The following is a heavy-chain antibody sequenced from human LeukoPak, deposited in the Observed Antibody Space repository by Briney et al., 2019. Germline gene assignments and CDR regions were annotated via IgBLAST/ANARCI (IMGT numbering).Heavy chain of an antibody. CDR1: GFTFSSYA. J-gene: IGHJ4*02. CDR2: ISGSGGST. V-gene: IGHV3-23*01. Sequence: PGGSLRLSCAASGFTFSSYAMSWVRQAPGKGLEWVSAISGSGGSTYYADSVQGRFTISRDNSKNTRYLQMNSLRAEDTAVYYCAKGSSSGYFLDYWGQGTLVTVSS. D-gene: IGHD3-22*01. CDR3: AKGSSSGYFLDY.